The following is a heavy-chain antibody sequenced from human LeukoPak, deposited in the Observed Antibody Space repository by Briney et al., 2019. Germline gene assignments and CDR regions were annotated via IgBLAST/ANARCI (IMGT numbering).Heavy chain of an antibody. CDR2: ISDSGGRT. D-gene: IGHD2-2*01. V-gene: IGHV3-23*01. CDR1: GITLSNYG. Sequence: WGSLRLSCAVSGITLSNYGMSWVRQAPGKGLEWVAGISDSGGRTNYADSVKGRFTISRDNSRNTLYLLMNSLRGDVTALYFCAREDGSYCSSCCYYSFDYWGQGALVTVSS. CDR3: AREDGSYCSSCCYYSFDY. J-gene: IGHJ4*02.